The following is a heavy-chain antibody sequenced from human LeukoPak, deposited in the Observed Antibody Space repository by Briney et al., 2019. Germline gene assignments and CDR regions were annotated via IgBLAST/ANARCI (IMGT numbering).Heavy chain of an antibody. CDR1: GFILDDYA. CDR3: AKDSAIVSSSYSYNGFDF. Sequence: GGSLRLSCAASGFILDDYAMHWVRQAPGKGLEWVCLISGDGGSTYFADSVKGRFTISRDNSKNSLYLQMNSLRTEDTAFYYCAKDSAIVSSSYSYNGFDFWGQGTLVTVSS. J-gene: IGHJ5*01. D-gene: IGHD3-22*01. V-gene: IGHV3-43*02. CDR2: ISGDGGST.